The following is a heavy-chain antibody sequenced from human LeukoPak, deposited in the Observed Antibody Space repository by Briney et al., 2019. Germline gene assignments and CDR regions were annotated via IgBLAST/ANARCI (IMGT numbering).Heavy chain of an antibody. J-gene: IGHJ6*02. CDR1: GGSISSGGYY. V-gene: IGHV4-31*03. Sequence: SETLSLTCTVSGGSISSGGYYWSWIRQHPGKGLEWIPYIYDTGSAYYNPSLKSRVTISVDTSKNQFSLKLSSVTAADTAVYYCARDPSYYDILTGYYNDYYYGMDVWGQGTTVT. CDR2: IYDTGSA. CDR3: ARDPSYYDILTGYYNDYYYGMDV. D-gene: IGHD3-9*01.